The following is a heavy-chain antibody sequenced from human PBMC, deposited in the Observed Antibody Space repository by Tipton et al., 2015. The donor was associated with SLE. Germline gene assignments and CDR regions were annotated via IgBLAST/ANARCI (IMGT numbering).Heavy chain of an antibody. V-gene: IGHV4-59*08. Sequence: TLSLTCTVSGGSMNNHYWSWIRQSPGKALEWIGYIYYSGSTNFNPALKNRVTFSVDTSKNHFSLKLSSVTAADTAVYYCARHDTNYGRNWFDPWGQGTLVTVSS. J-gene: IGHJ5*02. CDR3: ARHDTNYGRNWFDP. CDR1: GGSMNNHY. D-gene: IGHD2-8*01. CDR2: IYYSGST.